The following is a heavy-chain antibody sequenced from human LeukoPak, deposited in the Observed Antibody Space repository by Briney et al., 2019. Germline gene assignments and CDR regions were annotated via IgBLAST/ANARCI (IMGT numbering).Heavy chain of an antibody. CDR1: GFTFDDYT. J-gene: IGHJ4*02. V-gene: IGHV3-43*01. D-gene: IGHD4-17*01. CDR2: ISWDGGST. Sequence: GGSLRLSCAASGFTFDDYTMHWVRQAPGKGLEWVSLISWDGGSTYYADSVKGRFTISRDNSKNSLYLQMNSLRTEDTALYYCAKGSSHSDYGDYVSHWGQGTLVTVSS. CDR3: AKGSSHSDYGDYVSH.